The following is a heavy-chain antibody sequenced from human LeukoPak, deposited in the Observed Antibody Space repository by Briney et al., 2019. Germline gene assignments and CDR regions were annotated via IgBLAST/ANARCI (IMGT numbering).Heavy chain of an antibody. J-gene: IGHJ2*01. CDR1: GGSFSGHY. CDR3: AGHFYFDL. V-gene: IGHV4-34*12. CDR2: ILTSVGT. Sequence: SETLSLTCAVYGGSFSGHYWHWFRQPPGKGLEWIGAILTSVGTDYNPSFKSRVAMSGDTSKNQFSLKLSPVTAADTAVYYCAGHFYFDLWGPGTLVTVSS.